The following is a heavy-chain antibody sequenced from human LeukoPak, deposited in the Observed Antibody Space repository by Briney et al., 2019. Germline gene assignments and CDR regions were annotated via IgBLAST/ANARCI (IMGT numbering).Heavy chain of an antibody. D-gene: IGHD3-22*01. CDR2: ISCYNGNI. CDR1: GYTFTDFA. J-gene: IGHJ5*02. CDR3: ARDLPRVDDSSGSFNWFDP. V-gene: IGHV1-18*01. Sequence: GASVKVSCRASGYTFTDFAITWVRQAPGQGLEWMGWISCYNGNIKYAQNVQGRVTMTKDTSTSTVYMELRSLRSDDTAVYYCARDLPRVDDSSGSFNWFDPWGQGTLVTVSS.